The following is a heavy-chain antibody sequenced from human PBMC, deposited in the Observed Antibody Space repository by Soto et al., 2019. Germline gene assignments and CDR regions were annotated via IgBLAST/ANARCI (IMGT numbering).Heavy chain of an antibody. CDR2: IGGGGTDI. Sequence: EVQLLESGGELVQPGGSLRLSCAASGFTFSSYAMSLVRQAPGKGLEWVSGIGGGGTDIYYGKSVSGPFTISRDNSDKALYTQMNSLRDADTSVYYCAICGAIAPAGHDYFGMDVWGQGTTVDVSS. D-gene: IGHD6-13*01. CDR3: AICGAIAPAGHDYFGMDV. V-gene: IGHV3-23*01. J-gene: IGHJ6*02. CDR1: GFTFSSYA.